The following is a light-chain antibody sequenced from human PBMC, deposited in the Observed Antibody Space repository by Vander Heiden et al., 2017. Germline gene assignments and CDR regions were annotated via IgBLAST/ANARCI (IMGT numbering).Light chain of an antibody. CDR3: AAWADRRRGLV. J-gene: IGLJ2*01. CDR1: SSNIGSNY. Sequence: LCQPRSAPGTSRQRVTSSWSGSSSNIGSNYVFWYQLLPGTAPKLLIYQNNLRPSGVPDRFSGSKSGTPASLAIGWLRAEDYADYYCAAWADRRRGLVFGGGTKLTVL. CDR2: QNN. V-gene: IGLV1-47*01.